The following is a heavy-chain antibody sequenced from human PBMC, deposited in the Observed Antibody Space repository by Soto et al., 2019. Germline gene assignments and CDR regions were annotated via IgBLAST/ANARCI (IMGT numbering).Heavy chain of an antibody. D-gene: IGHD3-16*01. J-gene: IGHJ6*02. CDR3: ARAEGGSYYYYGMDV. CDR2: IIPIFGTA. V-gene: IGHV1-69*06. Sequence: QVQLVQSGAEVKKPGSSVKVSCKASGGTFSSYAISWVRQAPGQELEWMGGIIPIFGTANYAQKFQGRVTITADKSTSTADMELGSRRSEDTAVYYCARAEGGSYYYYGMDVWGQGTTVTVSS. CDR1: GGTFSSYA.